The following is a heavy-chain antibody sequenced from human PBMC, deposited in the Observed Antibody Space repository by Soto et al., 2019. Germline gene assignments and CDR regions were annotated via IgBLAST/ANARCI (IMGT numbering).Heavy chain of an antibody. CDR3: ATLSKDGATAY. J-gene: IGHJ4*02. D-gene: IGHD1-26*01. Sequence: QVQLVQSGAEVKKPGSSVKVSCKASGGTFSSYAISWVRQAPGQGLEWMGGIIPIFGTANYAQKFQGRGTITADESTSTANMELSSLRSEDTAVYYCATLSKDGATAYWGQGTLVTVAS. CDR1: GGTFSSYA. V-gene: IGHV1-69*01. CDR2: IIPIFGTA.